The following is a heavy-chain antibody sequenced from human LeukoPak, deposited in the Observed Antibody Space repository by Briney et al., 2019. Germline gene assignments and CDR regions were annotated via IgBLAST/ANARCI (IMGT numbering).Heavy chain of an antibody. CDR1: GFTLSRYW. D-gene: IGHD6-19*01. J-gene: IGHJ5*02. V-gene: IGHV3-23*01. CDR2: IRPSGDNT. Sequence: GGSLRLSCEASGFTLSRYWMSWVRQAPGRGLEWVSSIRPSGDNTYYGDSVKGRFTISRDNSKNTVYLQMNNMRVDDTAVYYCARVAGWHWFDPWGQGTLVTVSS. CDR3: ARVAGWHWFDP.